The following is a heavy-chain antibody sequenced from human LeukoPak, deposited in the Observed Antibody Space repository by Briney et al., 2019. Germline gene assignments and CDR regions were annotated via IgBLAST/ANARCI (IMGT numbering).Heavy chain of an antibody. Sequence: GGSLRLSCAASGFTFSDYEMNWVRQAPGKGLDWVSYIGTSGSTTYYADSVKGRFTISRDNAKNSPSLHMSGLRAEDTAVYYCARRGRLSYYIDYWGQGTLVTVSS. D-gene: IGHD1-1*01. V-gene: IGHV3-48*03. CDR2: IGTSGSTT. CDR3: ARRGRLSYYIDY. J-gene: IGHJ4*02. CDR1: GFTFSDYE.